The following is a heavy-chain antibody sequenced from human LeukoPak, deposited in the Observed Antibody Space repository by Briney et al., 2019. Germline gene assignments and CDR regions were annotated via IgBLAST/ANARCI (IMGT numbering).Heavy chain of an antibody. CDR2: IYYSGST. D-gene: IGHD4-17*01. CDR1: GGSISSYY. V-gene: IGHV4-59*01. CDR3: ARPYDYGVHDAFDI. Sequence: PSETLSLTWTVAGGSISSYYWSWIRQPPGKGLEWIGYIYYSGSTNYNPSLKSRVTLSVDTSKNQFSLKLSSVTAADTAVYYCARPYDYGVHDAFDIWGQGTMVTVSS. J-gene: IGHJ3*02.